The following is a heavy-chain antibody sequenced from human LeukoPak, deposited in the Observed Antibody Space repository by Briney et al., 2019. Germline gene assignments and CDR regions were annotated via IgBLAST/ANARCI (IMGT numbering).Heavy chain of an antibody. CDR2: IIPIFGTA. D-gene: IGHD3-10*01. Sequence: GASVKASCKASGGTFSSYAISWVRQAPGQGLEWMGGIIPIFGTANYAQKFQGRVTITADESTSTAYTELSSLRSEDTAVYYCAKYYYGSGPPPRYWGQGTLVTVSS. CDR1: GGTFSSYA. J-gene: IGHJ4*02. V-gene: IGHV1-69*13. CDR3: AKYYYGSGPPPRY.